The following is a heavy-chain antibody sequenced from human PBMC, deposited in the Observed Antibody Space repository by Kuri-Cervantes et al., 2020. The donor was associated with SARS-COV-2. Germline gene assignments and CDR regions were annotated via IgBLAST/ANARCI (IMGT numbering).Heavy chain of an antibody. Sequence: LRLSCTDSGGSISSTNYYWNWIRQPAGKGLEWIGYIYASGSTNYNPSLKSRVTMSVDTSKNQFSLKLSSVTAADTAVYYCAREGLVTAYYYYMDVWGKGTTVTVSS. CDR3: AREGLVTAYYYYMDV. D-gene: IGHD5-18*01. CDR1: GGSISSTNYY. V-gene: IGHV4-61*09. J-gene: IGHJ6*03. CDR2: IYASGST.